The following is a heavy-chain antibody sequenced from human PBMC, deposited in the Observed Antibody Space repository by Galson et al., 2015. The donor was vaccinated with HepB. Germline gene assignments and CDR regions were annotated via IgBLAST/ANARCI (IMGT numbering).Heavy chain of an antibody. J-gene: IGHJ6*02. CDR2: IIPIFGTA. CDR1: GGTFSSYA. Sequence: SVKVSCKAPGGTFSSYAISWVRQAPGQGLEWMGGIIPIFGTANYAQNFQGRVTITADESTSTAYMELSSLRSEDTAVYYCARSDIVVVPAARRYYYYGMDVWGQGTTVTVSS. CDR3: ARSDIVVVPAARRYYYYGMDV. D-gene: IGHD2-2*01. V-gene: IGHV1-69*13.